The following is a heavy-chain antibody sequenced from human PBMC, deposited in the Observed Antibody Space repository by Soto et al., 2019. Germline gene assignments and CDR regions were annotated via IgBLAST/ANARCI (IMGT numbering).Heavy chain of an antibody. J-gene: IGHJ1*01. Sequence: QVQLVQSGAEVKKPGASVKVSCKTSGYIFTDYSMHWVRQALGQGLAWIAVVNRSGGSAHYAQSFEGRVTLTRDTSTRTFYMELSSLRSEDTAVYYCAREENCRGGTCYSEYFHHWGQGTLVTDSS. CDR1: GYIFTDYS. CDR2: VNRSGGSA. CDR3: AREENCRGGTCYSEYFHH. V-gene: IGHV1-46*01. D-gene: IGHD2-15*01.